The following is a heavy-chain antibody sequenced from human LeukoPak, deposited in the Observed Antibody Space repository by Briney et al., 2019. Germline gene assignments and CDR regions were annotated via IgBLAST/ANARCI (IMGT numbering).Heavy chain of an antibody. CDR2: IYTSGST. V-gene: IGHV4-4*07. CDR3: ARSHNYYYDTNGYYTAFDI. D-gene: IGHD3-22*01. CDR1: GGSISSYY. J-gene: IGHJ3*02. Sequence: SETLSLTCTVSGGSISSYYWSWIRQPAGKGLEWIGRIYTSGSTNYNPSLKSRVTMSVDTSKNQFSLKLSSVTAADTALYYCARSHNYYYDTNGYYTAFDIWGQGTMVTVSS.